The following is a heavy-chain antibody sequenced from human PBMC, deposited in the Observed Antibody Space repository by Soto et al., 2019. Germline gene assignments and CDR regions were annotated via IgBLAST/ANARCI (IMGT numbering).Heavy chain of an antibody. D-gene: IGHD2-2*01. J-gene: IGHJ6*02. CDR2: IWFDGSKK. V-gene: IGHV3-33*01. CDR3: ARDRLVPYGYGMDV. CDR1: GFTCRSYG. Sequence: QMQLVESGGGVVQPGRSLRLSCAASGFTCRSYGIHWVRQAPGKGLEWVALIWFDGSKKYYVDSVKGRFAVSRDNSKNTLYLQMNSLRVEDTAVYYCARDRLVPYGYGMDVWGQGTTVTVSS.